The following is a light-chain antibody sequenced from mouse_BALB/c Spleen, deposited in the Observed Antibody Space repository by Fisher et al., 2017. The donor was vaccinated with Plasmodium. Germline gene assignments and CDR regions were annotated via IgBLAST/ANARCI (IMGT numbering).Light chain of an antibody. V-gene: IGKV5-43*01. CDR2: YTS. CDR1: QTVNNN. J-gene: IGKJ5*01. Sequence: DIVMTQSTVTLSVTPGDSASLSCRASQTVNNNLHWYQQKSHESPRLLINYTSQSISGIPSRFSGSGSGTDFTLSINSVETEDFGMYFCQQSNSWPLTFGAGTKLELK. CDR3: QQSNSWPLT.